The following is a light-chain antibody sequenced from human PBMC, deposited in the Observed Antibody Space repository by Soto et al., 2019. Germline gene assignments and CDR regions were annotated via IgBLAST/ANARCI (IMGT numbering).Light chain of an antibody. CDR1: QDIKNY. J-gene: IGKJ4*01. CDR3: QQYDNLPLT. CDR2: DAS. Sequence: DIQMTQSPSSLSASVGDRVTITCQASQDIKNYLNWYQQKSGKAPKLLIYDASDLETGVPSRFSGSGSGPDFTFTINSLLPEDIATYYCQQYDNLPLTSGGGTKVDXK. V-gene: IGKV1-33*01.